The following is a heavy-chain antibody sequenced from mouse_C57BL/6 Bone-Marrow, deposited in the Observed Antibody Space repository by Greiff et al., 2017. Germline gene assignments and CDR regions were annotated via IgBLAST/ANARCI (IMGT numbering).Heavy chain of an antibody. J-gene: IGHJ2*01. Sequence: EVKLVESGGGLVKPGGSLKLSCAASGFPFSSSAMSWVRQTPEKRLEWVATISDGGSYTYYPDNVKGRFTISRDNAKNNLYLQMSHLKSEDTAMYDCARKDGSKGVNYFDYWGQGTTLTVSS. CDR2: ISDGGSYT. V-gene: IGHV5-4*03. D-gene: IGHD2-3*01. CDR1: GFPFSSSA. CDR3: ARKDGSKGVNYFDY.